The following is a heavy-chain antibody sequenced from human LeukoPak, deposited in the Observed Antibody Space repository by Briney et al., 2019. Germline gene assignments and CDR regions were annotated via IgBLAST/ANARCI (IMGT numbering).Heavy chain of an antibody. V-gene: IGHV1-8*01. D-gene: IGHD5-18*01. CDR3: ARARGYSYGYVRFFGY. CDR1: GYTFTSYD. Sequence: GASVKVSCKASGYTFTSYDINWVRQATGQGLEWMGWMNPNSGNTGYAQKFQGRVTMTRNTSISTAYMELSSLRSEDTAVYYCARARGYSYGYVRFFGYWGQGTLITVSS. J-gene: IGHJ4*02. CDR2: MNPNSGNT.